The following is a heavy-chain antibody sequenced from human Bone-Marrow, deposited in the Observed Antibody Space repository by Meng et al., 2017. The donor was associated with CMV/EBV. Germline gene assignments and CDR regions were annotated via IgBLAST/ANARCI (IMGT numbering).Heavy chain of an antibody. CDR2: IKQDGSEK. V-gene: IGHV3-7*01. Sequence: GESLEISWSASGFRLSDYWMSWVRQAPGKGLEWVAKIKQDGSEKYYVDSVKGRFTISRDNAKNSLYLQMNSLRAEDTAVYYCAADHFGAVAGNFDYWGQGTLVTVSS. CDR3: AADHFGAVAGNFDY. CDR1: GFRLSDYW. J-gene: IGHJ4*02. D-gene: IGHD6-19*01.